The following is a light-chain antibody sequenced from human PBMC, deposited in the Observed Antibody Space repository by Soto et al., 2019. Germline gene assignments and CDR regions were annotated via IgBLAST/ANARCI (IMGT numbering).Light chain of an antibody. Sequence: EVVMTQSPATLSVSPGERATLSCRASQSVSSNLAWYQQKPGQAPRLLIYGATIRATGIPARFSGSGSGTEFTLTISSLQSEDFADYYCQQYNNRPRTFGQGTKVEIK. J-gene: IGKJ1*01. CDR1: QSVSSN. CDR3: QQYNNRPRT. V-gene: IGKV3D-15*01. CDR2: GAT.